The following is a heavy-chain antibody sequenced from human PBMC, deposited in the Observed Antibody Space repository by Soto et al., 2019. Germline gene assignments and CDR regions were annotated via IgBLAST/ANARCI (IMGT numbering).Heavy chain of an antibody. CDR3: ARTPDSGRNWFDP. D-gene: IGHD6-19*01. CDR2: IYYSGST. J-gene: IGHJ5*02. Sequence: SETLSLTCTVSGGSISSGGYYWSWIRQPPGKGLEWIGYIYYSGSTYYNPSLKSRVIISVDTSKNQFSLKLSSVSAADTAVYYCARTPDSGRNWFDPWGQGTQVTVSS. V-gene: IGHV4-31*03. CDR1: GGSISSGGYY.